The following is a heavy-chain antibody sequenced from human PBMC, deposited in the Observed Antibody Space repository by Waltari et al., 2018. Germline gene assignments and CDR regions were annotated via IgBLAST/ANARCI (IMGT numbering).Heavy chain of an antibody. V-gene: IGHV4-39*07. Sequence: QLQLQESGPGLVKPSETLSLTCTVSGGSISSSSYYWGWIRQPPGKGLEWIGSIYYSGSTYYNPSLKSRVTISVDTSKNQFSLKLSSGTAADTAVYYCARVHPPRGRYKSEYFQHWGQGTLVTVSS. CDR2: IYYSGST. J-gene: IGHJ1*01. CDR3: ARVHPPRGRYKSEYFQH. D-gene: IGHD6-19*01. CDR1: GGSISSSSYY.